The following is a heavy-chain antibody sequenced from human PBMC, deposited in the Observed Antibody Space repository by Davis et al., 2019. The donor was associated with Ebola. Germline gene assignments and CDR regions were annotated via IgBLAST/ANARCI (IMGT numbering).Heavy chain of an antibody. CDR2: ISQSGST. Sequence: SETLSLTCAVSGDSISSSNWWSWVRQPPGKGLEWIGEISQSGSTNYNPSLKSRVTISVDKSKNQFSLKLSSVTAADTAVYYCARGLFLWLAAFDYWGQGTLVTVSS. J-gene: IGHJ4*02. V-gene: IGHV4-4*02. CDR1: GDSISSSNW. CDR3: ARGLFLWLAAFDY. D-gene: IGHD6-19*01.